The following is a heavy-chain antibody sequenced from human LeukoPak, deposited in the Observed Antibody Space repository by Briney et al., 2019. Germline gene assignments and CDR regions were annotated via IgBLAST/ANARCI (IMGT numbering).Heavy chain of an antibody. CDR3: AKEEHRDNSGSDY. D-gene: IGHD3-22*01. Sequence: PGGSLRLSCAASGFTFSSYAMHWVRQAPGKGLEWVAVISYDGSNKYYADSVKGRFTISRDNSRNTLYLQMNSLRAEDTAVYYCAKEEHRDNSGSDYWGQGTLVTVSS. V-gene: IGHV3-30-3*01. J-gene: IGHJ4*02. CDR2: ISYDGSNK. CDR1: GFTFSSYA.